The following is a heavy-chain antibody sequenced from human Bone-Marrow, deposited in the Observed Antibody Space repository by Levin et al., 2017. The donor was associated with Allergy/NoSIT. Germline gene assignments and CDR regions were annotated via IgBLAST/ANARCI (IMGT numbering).Heavy chain of an antibody. CDR1: GGPFSGYY. CDR3: ARGQYSSGWYTNY. J-gene: IGHJ4*02. Sequence: SETLSLTCAVYGGPFSGYYWTWIRQPPGKGLEWIGEIDHSGSTNYNPSLKSRVTMSIDTSKNQFSLRLSSVTAADTAVYYCARGQYSSGWYTNYWGQGSLVTVSS. D-gene: IGHD6-19*01. V-gene: IGHV4-34*01. CDR2: IDHSGST.